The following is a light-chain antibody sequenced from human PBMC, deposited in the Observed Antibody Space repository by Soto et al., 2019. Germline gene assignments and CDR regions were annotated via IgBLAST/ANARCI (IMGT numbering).Light chain of an antibody. CDR2: GDS. CDR3: CSYVRSVV. V-gene: IGLV2-23*01. J-gene: IGLJ2*01. CDR1: SSDVGSYNL. Sequence: QSALTQPASVSGSPGQSITISCTGTSSDVGSYNLVSWYQHHPGKAPKLMIYGDSKRPSGVSNRFSGSQSGNTASLTISGLQAEDEADYFCCSYVRSVVFGGGTKVTVL.